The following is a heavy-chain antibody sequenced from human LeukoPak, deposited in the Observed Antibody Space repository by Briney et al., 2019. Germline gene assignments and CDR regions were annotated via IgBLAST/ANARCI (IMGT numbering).Heavy chain of an antibody. CDR2: IRSKANSYAT. CDR3: ARGFDGDSLFDY. V-gene: IGHV3-73*01. CDR1: GFTLSGSA. D-gene: IGHD4-17*01. J-gene: IGHJ4*02. Sequence: GGSLRLSCAASGFTLSGSAMHWVRQASGKGLEWVGRIRSKANSYATAYAASVKGRFTISRDDSKNTAYLQMNSLKTEDTAVYYCARGFDGDSLFDYWGQGTLVTVSS.